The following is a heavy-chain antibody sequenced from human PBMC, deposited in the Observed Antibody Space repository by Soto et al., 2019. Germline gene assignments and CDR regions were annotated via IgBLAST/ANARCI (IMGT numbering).Heavy chain of an antibody. CDR3: AKELLRVPWLVTYIFDY. Sequence: GGSLRLSCAASGFTFSSYSMNWVRQAPGKGLEWVSSISSSSSYIYYADSVKGRFTISRDNSKNTLYLQMNSLRAEDTAVYYCAKELLRVPWLVTYIFDYWGQGTLVTVSS. V-gene: IGHV3-21*01. D-gene: IGHD6-19*01. J-gene: IGHJ4*02. CDR2: ISSSSSYI. CDR1: GFTFSSYS.